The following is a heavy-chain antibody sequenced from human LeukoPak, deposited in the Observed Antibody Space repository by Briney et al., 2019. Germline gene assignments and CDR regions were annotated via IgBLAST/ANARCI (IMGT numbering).Heavy chain of an antibody. V-gene: IGHV4-38-2*01. CDR3: ARQISGWYVY. D-gene: IGHD6-19*01. J-gene: IGHJ4*02. CDR2: IYHSGST. Sequence: SETLSLTCAVSGYTISSGYYWGWIRPPPGKGVEWIGSIYHSGSTYYNPSLKSRVTISVDTSKNQFSLKLSSVTAADTAVYYCARQISGWYVYWGQGTLVTVSS. CDR1: GYTISSGYY.